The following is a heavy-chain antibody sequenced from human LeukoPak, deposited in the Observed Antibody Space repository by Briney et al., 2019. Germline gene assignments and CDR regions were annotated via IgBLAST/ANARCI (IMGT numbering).Heavy chain of an antibody. Sequence: SETLSLTCAVYGGSFSGHYWSWIRQPPGKGLEWIGEINHSGSTNYNPSLKSRVTISVDTSKNQFSLKLSSVTAADTAVYYCASRRDGYTNWGQGTLVTVSS. J-gene: IGHJ4*02. CDR3: ASRRDGYTN. CDR2: INHSGST. D-gene: IGHD5-24*01. V-gene: IGHV4-34*01. CDR1: GGSFSGHY.